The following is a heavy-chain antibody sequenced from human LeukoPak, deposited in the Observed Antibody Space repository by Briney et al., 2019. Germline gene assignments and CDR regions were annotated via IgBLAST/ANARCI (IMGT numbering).Heavy chain of an antibody. J-gene: IGHJ4*02. Sequence: SETLSLTCTVSGGSISSGGYFWSWIRQHPGKGLECIGHIYYSGSTYHNPSLKSRVTISADTSKNQFSLKLSSVTAADTAVYYCARLSDGSGYYWWYFDYWGQGTLVTVSS. CDR1: GGSISSGGYF. CDR2: IYYSGST. D-gene: IGHD3-22*01. V-gene: IGHV4-31*03. CDR3: ARLSDGSGYYWWYFDY.